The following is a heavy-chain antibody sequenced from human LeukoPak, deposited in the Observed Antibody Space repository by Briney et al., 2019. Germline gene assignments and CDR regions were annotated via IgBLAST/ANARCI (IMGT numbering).Heavy chain of an antibody. CDR1: GGSISSYY. Sequence: SETLSLTCTVSGGSISSYYWSWIRQPPGKGLEWIGYIYYSGSTYYNPSLKSRVTISVDTSKNQFSLKLSSVTAADTAVYYCARATYYYDSSGYYIEAYFDYWGQGTLVTVSS. CDR3: ARATYYYDSSGYYIEAYFDY. D-gene: IGHD3-22*01. CDR2: IYYSGST. V-gene: IGHV4-59*01. J-gene: IGHJ4*02.